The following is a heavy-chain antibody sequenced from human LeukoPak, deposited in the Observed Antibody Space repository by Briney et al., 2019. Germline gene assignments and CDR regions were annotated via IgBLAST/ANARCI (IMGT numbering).Heavy chain of an antibody. CDR1: GGSISSDRSY. J-gene: IGHJ4*02. D-gene: IGHD3/OR15-3a*01. Sequence: PSETLSLTCTVSGGSISSDRSYWTWVRQPAGKGLEWIGRIKGSITNYNPSLKSRVNISVDTSTNQFSLKLNSLTAADTAVYYCARVPDWTYAADYWGQGTLVTVSS. CDR2: IKGSIT. CDR3: ARVPDWTYAADY. V-gene: IGHV4-61*02.